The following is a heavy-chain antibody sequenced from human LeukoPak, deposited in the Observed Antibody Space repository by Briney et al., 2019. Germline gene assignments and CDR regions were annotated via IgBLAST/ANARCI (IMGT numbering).Heavy chain of an antibody. Sequence: PGRSLRLSCAASGFTFSSYGMHWVRQAPGKGLEWVAVISYDGSNKYYADSVKGRFTISRDNSKNTLYLQMNRLRAEDTAVYYCAKSRYYYGSGSSDYWGQGTLVTVSS. V-gene: IGHV3-30*18. CDR2: ISYDGSNK. CDR3: AKSRYYYGSGSSDY. D-gene: IGHD3-10*01. J-gene: IGHJ4*02. CDR1: GFTFSSYG.